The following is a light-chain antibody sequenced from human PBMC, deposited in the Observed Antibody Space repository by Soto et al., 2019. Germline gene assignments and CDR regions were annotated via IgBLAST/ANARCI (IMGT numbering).Light chain of an antibody. Sequence: DIQMTQSPSSVSASVGDRVSITFRASQGITNWLAWYQQKPGKAPNLLIFAASSLQGAVPSRFRGRGSGTDFTLTLSSLQPEDFATYYCQQTNSFPYTFGKGTK. CDR1: QGITNW. CDR3: QQTNSFPYT. J-gene: IGKJ2*01. V-gene: IGKV1D-12*01. CDR2: AAS.